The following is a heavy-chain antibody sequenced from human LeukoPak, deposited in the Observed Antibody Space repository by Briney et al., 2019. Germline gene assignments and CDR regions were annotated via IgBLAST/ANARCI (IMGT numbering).Heavy chain of an antibody. V-gene: IGHV3-53*01. Sequence: PGGSLRLSCAASGFTVSSNYMGWVRQAPGKGLEWVSVIYSGGSTYYADSVKGRFTISRDNSKNTLYLQMNSLRAEDTAVYYCARVDPDIAAPTYWGQGTLVTVSS. J-gene: IGHJ4*02. CDR3: ARVDPDIAAPTY. CDR1: GFTVSSNY. D-gene: IGHD6-6*01. CDR2: IYSGGST.